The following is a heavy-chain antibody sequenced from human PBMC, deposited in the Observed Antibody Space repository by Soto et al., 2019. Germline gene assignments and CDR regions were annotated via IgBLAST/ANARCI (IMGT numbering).Heavy chain of an antibody. V-gene: IGHV1-69*12. CDR3: ARESRYCSAGSCYFLPGIDY. CDR2: IIPIFGTA. Sequence: QVQLVQSGAEVKKPGSSVKVSCKASGGTFSSYAISWVRQAPGQGLEWMGGIIPIFGTANYAQKFQGRVTITADESTSTAYMELSSLRSEDTAVYYCARESRYCSAGSCYFLPGIDYWGQGNLVTVSS. CDR1: GGTFSSYA. J-gene: IGHJ4*02. D-gene: IGHD2-15*01.